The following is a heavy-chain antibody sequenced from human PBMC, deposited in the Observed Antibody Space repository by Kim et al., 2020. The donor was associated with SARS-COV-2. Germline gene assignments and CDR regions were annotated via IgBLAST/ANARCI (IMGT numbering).Heavy chain of an antibody. CDR3: ARLPRGAFDV. D-gene: IGHD5-12*01. Sequence: SETLSLTCTVSGDSISSGHYYWAWLRQPPGKGLEWIGYFYYSGTSYYHPSLKSRVTISVDTSKNQFSLKLSSVTAADTAVYYCARLPRGAFDVWGQGTLVTVSS. J-gene: IGHJ3*01. V-gene: IGHV4-39*01. CDR2: FYYSGTS. CDR1: GDSISSGHYY.